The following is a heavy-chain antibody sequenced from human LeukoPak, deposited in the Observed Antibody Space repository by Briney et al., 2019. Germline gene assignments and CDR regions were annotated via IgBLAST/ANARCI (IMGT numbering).Heavy chain of an antibody. CDR3: ARAPCSGGSCQYWYFDL. Sequence: SETLSLTCTVSGGSISNSNYYWGWIRQPPGKGLEWIANIYYIGTTYYNPSLKSRVTMSVDTSKNQFSLKLSSVTAADTAVYYCARAPCSGGSCQYWYFDLWGRGTLVTVSS. V-gene: IGHV4-39*07. CDR1: GGSISNSNYY. D-gene: IGHD2-15*01. J-gene: IGHJ2*01. CDR2: IYYIGTT.